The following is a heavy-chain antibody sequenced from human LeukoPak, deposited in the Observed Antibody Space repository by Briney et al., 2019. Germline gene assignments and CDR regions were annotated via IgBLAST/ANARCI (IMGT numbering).Heavy chain of an antibody. CDR2: FYYTGST. V-gene: IGHV4-59*01. CDR1: GXSISTYY. Sequence: PSETLSPTCTVSGXSISTYYWSWIRQPPGKGLDWIGSFYYTGSTNYNPSLRSRVTISLDTSKNQISLRLSSVTAADTAVYYCARGGNALDYWGQGTLVTVSS. CDR3: ARGGNALDY. J-gene: IGHJ4*02. D-gene: IGHD4-23*01.